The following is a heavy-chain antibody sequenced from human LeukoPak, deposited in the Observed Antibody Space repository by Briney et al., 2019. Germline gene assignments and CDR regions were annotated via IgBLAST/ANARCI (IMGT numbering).Heavy chain of an antibody. Sequence: GGSLRLSCAASGFTFSSYAMSWVRQAPGKGLEWVSAVSGSGGSTYYADSVKGRFTISRDNSKNTLYLQMNSLRAEDTAVYYCAKEYCSSTSCYYYYYMDVWGKGTTVTVSS. D-gene: IGHD2-2*01. CDR3: AKEYCSSTSCYYYYYMDV. CDR1: GFTFSSYA. V-gene: IGHV3-23*01. CDR2: VSGSGGST. J-gene: IGHJ6*03.